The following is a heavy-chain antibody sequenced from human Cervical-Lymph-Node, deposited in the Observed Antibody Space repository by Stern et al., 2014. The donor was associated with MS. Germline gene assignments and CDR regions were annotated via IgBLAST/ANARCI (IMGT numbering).Heavy chain of an antibody. J-gene: IGHJ4*02. CDR3: SSFDY. CDR2: IWSDGSTE. CDR1: GFTFSTYC. V-gene: IGHV3-33*01. Sequence: QVQLVESGGGVVQPGRSLRLSCAASGFTFSTYCMHWVRQAPGKGLQWVAVIWSDGSTEHYADSVKGRFNISRDNAKNTLYLQRISLRVEDTAVYYCSSFDYWGPGTLVTVSS.